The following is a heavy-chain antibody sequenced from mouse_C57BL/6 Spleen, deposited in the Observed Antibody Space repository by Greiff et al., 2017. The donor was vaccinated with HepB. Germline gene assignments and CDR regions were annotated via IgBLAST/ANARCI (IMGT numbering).Heavy chain of an antibody. CDR2: INPNNGGT. J-gene: IGHJ2*01. CDR3: ARVEREDGEDYFDY. CDR1: GYTFTDYN. V-gene: IGHV1-22*01. Sequence: QLQQSGPELVKPGASVKMSCKASGYTFTDYNMHWVKQSHGKSLEWIGYINPNNGGTSYNQKFKGKATLTVNKSSSTAYMELRSLTSEDSAVYYCARVEREDGEDYFDYWGQGTTLTVSS.